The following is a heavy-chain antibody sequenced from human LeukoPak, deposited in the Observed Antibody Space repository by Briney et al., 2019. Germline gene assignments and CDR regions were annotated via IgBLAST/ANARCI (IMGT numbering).Heavy chain of an antibody. J-gene: IGHJ3*02. CDR1: GFTFSSYS. D-gene: IGHD1-26*01. CDR2: ISSSSSYI. CDR3: ASLVNFRHHSGNAFDI. V-gene: IGHV3-21*01. Sequence: GGSLRLSCAASGFTFSSYSMNWVRQAPGKGLEWVSSISSSSSYIYYADSVKGRLTISRDNAKNSLYLQMNSLRAEDTAVYYCASLVNFRHHSGNAFDIWGQGTMVTVSS.